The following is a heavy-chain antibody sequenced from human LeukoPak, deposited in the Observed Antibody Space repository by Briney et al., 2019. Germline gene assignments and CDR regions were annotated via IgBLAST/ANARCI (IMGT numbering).Heavy chain of an antibody. CDR3: ARVVPAAPYGGWYFDL. CDR2: IYTSGST. J-gene: IGHJ2*01. D-gene: IGHD2-2*01. Sequence: PSETLSPTCTVSGGSISSYYWSWIRQPAGKGLEWIGRIYTSGSTNYNPSLKSRVTMSVDTSKNQSSLKLSSVTAADTAVYYCARVVPAAPYGGWYFDLWGRGTLVTVSS. CDR1: GGSISSYY. V-gene: IGHV4-4*07.